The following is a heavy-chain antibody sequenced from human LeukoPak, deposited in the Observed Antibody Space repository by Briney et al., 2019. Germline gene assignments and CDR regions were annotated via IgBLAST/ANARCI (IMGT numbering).Heavy chain of an antibody. D-gene: IGHD2-15*01. Sequence: GGSLRLSCAASGFTFSSYAMSWVHHAPGKRLEWVSPITGSGGSTYYADSVKGRVTISRDNSKNTRCPQKKRLRAVDTRVYNCAKDSGKYRRFGSWPSYCCQPGAQGPVVSVS. V-gene: IGHV3-23*01. CDR1: GFTFSSYA. CDR2: ITGSGGST. J-gene: IGHJ5*02. CDR3: AKDSGKYRRFGSWPSYCCQP.